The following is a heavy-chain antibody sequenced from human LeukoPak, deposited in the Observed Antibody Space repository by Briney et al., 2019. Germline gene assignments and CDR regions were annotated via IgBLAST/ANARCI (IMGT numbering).Heavy chain of an antibody. J-gene: IGHJ4*02. CDR2: ISHDGSER. CDR3: ATDRGWFFDN. D-gene: IGHD2-15*01. CDR1: GFTFSNSG. V-gene: IGHV3-30*03. Sequence: GGSLRLSCVTSGFTFSNSGMHWVRQAPGTGLEWPAFISHDGSERYFADSVKGRFTISRDNSKSTLYLQMNILREEDTAMFYCATDRGWFFDNWGQGALVTVAS.